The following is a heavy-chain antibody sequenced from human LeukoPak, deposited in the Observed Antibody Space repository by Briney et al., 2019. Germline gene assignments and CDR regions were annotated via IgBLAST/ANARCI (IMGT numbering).Heavy chain of an antibody. CDR2: ISSSSSYI. V-gene: IGHV3-21*01. CDR1: GFTFSNYG. J-gene: IGHJ6*03. Sequence: GGSLRLSCAASGFTFSNYGMNWVRQAPGKGLEWVSSISSSSSYIYYADSVKGRFTISRDNAKNSLYLQMNSLRADDTAVYYCAKSSGWNYYYYYMDVWGKGTTVIASS. CDR3: AKSSGWNYYYYYMDV. D-gene: IGHD6-19*01.